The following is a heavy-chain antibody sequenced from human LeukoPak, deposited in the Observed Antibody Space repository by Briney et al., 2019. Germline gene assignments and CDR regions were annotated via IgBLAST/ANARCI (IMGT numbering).Heavy chain of an antibody. CDR3: ARHTSYGGNSAFGF. V-gene: IGHV4-31*03. D-gene: IGHD4-23*01. J-gene: IGHJ4*02. Sequence: KPSETLSLTCTVSGGSISSGGYYWSWIRQHPGKGLEWIGYIYYSGSTYYNPSLKSRVTISVDTSRNQFSLKLSSVAAADAAVYYCARHTSYGGNSAFGFWGQGTLVTVSS. CDR2: IYYSGST. CDR1: GGSISSGGYY.